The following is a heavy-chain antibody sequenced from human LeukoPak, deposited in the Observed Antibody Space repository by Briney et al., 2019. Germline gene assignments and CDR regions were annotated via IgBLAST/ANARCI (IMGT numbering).Heavy chain of an antibody. Sequence: PSETLSLTCTVSGASINNYYWSWIRQPPGKGLEWIGEINHSGSTNYNPSLKSRVTISVDTSKNQFSLKLSSVTAADTAVYYCARGGVILGRDYWGQGTLVTVSS. CDR1: GASINNYY. J-gene: IGHJ4*02. CDR2: INHSGST. D-gene: IGHD3-22*01. CDR3: ARGGVILGRDY. V-gene: IGHV4-34*01.